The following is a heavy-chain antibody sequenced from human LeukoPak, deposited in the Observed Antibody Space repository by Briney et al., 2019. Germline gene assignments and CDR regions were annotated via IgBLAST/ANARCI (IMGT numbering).Heavy chain of an antibody. V-gene: IGHV5-51*01. Sequence: TRYSPSFQGQVTISADKSISTAYLQWSSLKASDTAMYYCARVTYYDSSGYDPPYYFDYWGQGTLVTVSS. D-gene: IGHD3-22*01. CDR2: T. J-gene: IGHJ4*02. CDR3: ARVTYYDSSGYDPPYYFDY.